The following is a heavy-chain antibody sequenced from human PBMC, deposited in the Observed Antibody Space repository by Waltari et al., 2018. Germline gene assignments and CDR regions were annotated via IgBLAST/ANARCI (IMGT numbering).Heavy chain of an antibody. V-gene: IGHV3-66*02. CDR2: IYSGGST. CDR1: GFTVSSNY. CDR3: ARDITGIGWFDP. D-gene: IGHD1-20*01. J-gene: IGHJ5*02. Sequence: EVQLVESGGGLVQPGGSLRLSCAASGFTVSSNYLSWVRQAPGKGLEWVSVIYSGGSTYYADSVKGRFTISRDNSKNTLYLQMNSLRAEDTAVYYCARDITGIGWFDPWGQGTLVTVSS.